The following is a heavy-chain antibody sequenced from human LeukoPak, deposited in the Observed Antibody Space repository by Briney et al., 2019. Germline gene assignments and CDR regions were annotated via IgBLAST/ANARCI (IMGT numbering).Heavy chain of an antibody. J-gene: IGHJ6*03. Sequence: GESLKISCKGSGYSFTSYWIGWVRQVPGKGLEWMGIIYPGDSDTRYSPSFQGQVTISVDKSISTAYLQWSSLKASDTAMYYCARRAAAGTYYYYYMDVWGKGTTVTVSS. D-gene: IGHD6-13*01. CDR3: ARRAAAGTYYYYYMDV. V-gene: IGHV5-51*01. CDR1: GYSFTSYW. CDR2: IYPGDSDT.